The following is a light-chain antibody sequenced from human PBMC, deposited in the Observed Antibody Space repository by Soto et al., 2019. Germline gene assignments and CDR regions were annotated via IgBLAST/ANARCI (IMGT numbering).Light chain of an antibody. V-gene: IGLV2-11*01. J-gene: IGLJ1*01. CDR3: CSYAGSYV. Sequence: QSALTQPRSVSGSPGQSVTISCTGTSSDVGGYNYVSWYQQHPGKAPKLMIYDVSKRPSGVPDRFSGSKSGNTASLTISGLQAEDEADYSCCSYAGSYVVGTGTKLTVL. CDR2: DVS. CDR1: SSDVGGYNY.